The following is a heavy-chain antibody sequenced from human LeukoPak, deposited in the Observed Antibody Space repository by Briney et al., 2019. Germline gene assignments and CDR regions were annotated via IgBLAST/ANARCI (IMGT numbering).Heavy chain of an antibody. D-gene: IGHD3-22*01. CDR2: IYTSGST. CDR3: ARETRDSIGYYCDY. CDR1: GGSISSYF. J-gene: IGHJ4*02. V-gene: IGHV4-4*07. Sequence: SSETLSLTCTVSGGSISSYFCNWIRQSAGKGLEWIGRIYTSGSTNYNPSLKSRATMSVDTSKNQFSLKLSSVTAADTAVYYCARETRDSIGYYCDYWGQGTLVTVSS.